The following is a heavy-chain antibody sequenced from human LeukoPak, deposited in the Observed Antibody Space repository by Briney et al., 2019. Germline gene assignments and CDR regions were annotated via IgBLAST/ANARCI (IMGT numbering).Heavy chain of an antibody. V-gene: IGHV3-7*03. CDR3: ARDSGWWRFDF. CDR1: GLNFSSRW. Sequence: GSLRLSCAASGLNFSSRWMSWVRQAPGQGLEWVASIKEDGSEKHYVDSVKGRFTISRDNGKNSLYLQMNSLRAEDTAVYYCARDSGWWRFDFWGQGTLVTVSS. D-gene: IGHD6-13*01. J-gene: IGHJ4*02. CDR2: IKEDGSEK.